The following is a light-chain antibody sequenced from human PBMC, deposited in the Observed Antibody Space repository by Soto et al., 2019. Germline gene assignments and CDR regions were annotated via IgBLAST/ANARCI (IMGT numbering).Light chain of an antibody. CDR2: AAS. Sequence: DIQMTQSPTSLSASVGDRVTITCRASQGIRNFVAWYQQKPGKPPKLLIYAASTLQSGVPSRFSGSGSGTDFTLTINSLLPDDVATYSCQKYSSVPVFGPGTKVEI. CDR3: QKYSSVPV. CDR1: QGIRNF. J-gene: IGKJ3*01. V-gene: IGKV1-27*01.